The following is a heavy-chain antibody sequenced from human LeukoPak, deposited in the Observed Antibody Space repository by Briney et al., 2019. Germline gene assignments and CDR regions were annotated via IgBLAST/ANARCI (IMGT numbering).Heavy chain of an antibody. V-gene: IGHV4-59*12. J-gene: IGHJ5*02. Sequence: SETLSLTCTASGGSISNYYWNWIRQPPGKRLEWIGSVYHSGNTNYNPSLGSRVTMSVDTSKNQFSLKVNSVTATDTAVYYCARSISGDYGNWLDPWGQGTLVTVSS. CDR1: GGSISNYY. CDR2: VYHSGNT. D-gene: IGHD4-17*01. CDR3: ARSISGDYGNWLDP.